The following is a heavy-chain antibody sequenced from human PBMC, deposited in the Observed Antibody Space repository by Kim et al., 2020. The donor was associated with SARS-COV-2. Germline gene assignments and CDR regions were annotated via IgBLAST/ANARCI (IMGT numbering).Heavy chain of an antibody. CDR3: AKDLDTYYNFWCGYFVGGGGFDH. D-gene: IGHD3-3*01. CDR2: ISFDGTNK. CDR1: GFIFNNYG. V-gene: IGHV3-30*18. Sequence: GGSLRLSCAASGFIFNNYGFHWVRQAPGKGLEWVAVISFDGTNKYYADSVKGRFTISRDDSMNTLYLQLNSLRVDDTAVYYCAKDLDTYYNFWCGYFVGGGGFDHWGQGILVTVSS. J-gene: IGHJ4*02.